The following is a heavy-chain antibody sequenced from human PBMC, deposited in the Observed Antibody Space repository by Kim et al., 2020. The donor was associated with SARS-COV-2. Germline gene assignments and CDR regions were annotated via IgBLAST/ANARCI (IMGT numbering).Heavy chain of an antibody. J-gene: IGHJ6*02. V-gene: IGHV3-33*03. D-gene: IGHD5-18*01. CDR3: AKDPAVDTAIYGMDV. CDR1: GFTFTSYG. Sequence: GSLRLSCAASGFTFTSYGMHWVRQAPGKGLEWVAVIWHDGSNKYYADSVKGRFTISRDKSKNTLYLQMNSLRAEDTAVYYCAKDPAVDTAIYGMDVWGQGPTVTVSS. CDR2: IWHDGSNK.